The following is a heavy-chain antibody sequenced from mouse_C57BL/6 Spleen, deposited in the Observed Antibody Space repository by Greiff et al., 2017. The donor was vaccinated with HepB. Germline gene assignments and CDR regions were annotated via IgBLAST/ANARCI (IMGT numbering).Heavy chain of an antibody. V-gene: IGHV1-42*01. CDR3: ARPIYYGNYGFAY. Sequence: EVQLQQSGPELVKPGASVKISCKASGYSFTGYYMNWVKQSPEKSLEWIGEINPSTGGTTYNQKFKAKATLTVDKSSSTAYMQLKSLTSEDSAVYYCARPIYYGNYGFAYWGQGTLVTVSA. J-gene: IGHJ3*01. D-gene: IGHD2-1*01. CDR1: GYSFTGYY. CDR2: INPSTGGT.